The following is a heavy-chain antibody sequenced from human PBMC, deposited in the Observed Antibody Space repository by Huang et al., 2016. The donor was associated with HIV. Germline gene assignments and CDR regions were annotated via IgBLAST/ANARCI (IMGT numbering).Heavy chain of an antibody. CDR3: ARDPLDIRRHFDF. CDR1: GYTFSSHA. Sequence: QVQLVQSGAEVKKPGTSVKVSCKTSGYTFSSHALHWLRQAPGQRPGGMGWINGGNGDTKYSQKCQGRVTITSDTSANIGYMELNSLLSEDTAVYYCARDPLDIRRHFDFWGQGSLVTVSS. D-gene: IGHD3-3*01. CDR2: INGGNGDT. V-gene: IGHV1-3*01. J-gene: IGHJ4*02.